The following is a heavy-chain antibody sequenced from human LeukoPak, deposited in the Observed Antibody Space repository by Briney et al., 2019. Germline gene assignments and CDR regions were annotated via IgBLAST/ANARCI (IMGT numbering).Heavy chain of an antibody. CDR3: ATGKYSSSWYNFFDY. Sequence: ASVKVSCKASGYTFTGYYMHWVRQAPGQGLEWMGWINPNSGGTNYAQKFQGRVTMTRDTSISTAYMELSGLRSDDTAVYYCATGKYSSSWYNFFDYWGQGTLVTVSS. V-gene: IGHV1-2*02. D-gene: IGHD6-13*01. CDR2: INPNSGGT. CDR1: GYTFTGYY. J-gene: IGHJ4*02.